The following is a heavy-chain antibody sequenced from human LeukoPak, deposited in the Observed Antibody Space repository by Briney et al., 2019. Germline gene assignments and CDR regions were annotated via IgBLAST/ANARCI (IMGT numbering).Heavy chain of an antibody. CDR3: ARGGAIASRPRGNDVFDI. D-gene: IGHD6-6*01. Sequence: PGGSLRLSCAASGFTFSSYAMSWVRQAPGKGLDWVSVVYNDGRTYYADSVKGRFTISRNTSQNTLYLQMNSLGVEDTAVYYCARGGAIASRPRGNDVFDIWGRGTTVIVSS. J-gene: IGHJ3*02. CDR1: GFTFSSYA. CDR2: VYNDGRT. V-gene: IGHV3-53*01.